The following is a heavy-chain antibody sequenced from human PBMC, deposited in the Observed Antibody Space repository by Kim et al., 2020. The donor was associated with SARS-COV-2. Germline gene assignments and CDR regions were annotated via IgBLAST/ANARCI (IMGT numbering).Heavy chain of an antibody. J-gene: IGHJ2*01. CDR2: INTNTGNP. D-gene: IGHD3-9*01. V-gene: IGHV7-4-1*02. CDR1: GYTFTSYA. Sequence: ASVKVSCKASGYTFTSYAMNWVRKAPGQGLEWMGWINTNTGNPTYAQGFTGRFVFYLDTSVSTAYLQISSLKAEDTAVYYCARPLTYYDILTGYHIRDQAFDLWGRGTLVTVSS. CDR3: ARPLTYYDILTGYHIRDQAFDL.